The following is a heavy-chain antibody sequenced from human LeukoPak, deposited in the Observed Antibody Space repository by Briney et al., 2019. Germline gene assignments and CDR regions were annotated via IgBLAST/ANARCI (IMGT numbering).Heavy chain of an antibody. CDR1: GFTFNSYA. J-gene: IGHJ4*02. D-gene: IGHD4-23*01. V-gene: IGHV3-23*01. Sequence: GGSLRLSCAASGFTFNSYAMSWVRQAPAGGLEWVSTNSVSGGNTYYADSVKGRFTISRDNPKNTLSLQMNSLRAEGTAVYYCAKYLGYSGNSPFDYWGQGSLVTVSS. CDR3: AKYLGYSGNSPFDY. CDR2: NSVSGGNT.